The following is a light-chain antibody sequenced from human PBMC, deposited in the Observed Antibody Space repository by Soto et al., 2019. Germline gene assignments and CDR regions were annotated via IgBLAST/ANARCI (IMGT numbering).Light chain of an antibody. CDR1: QSVGST. CDR3: QQDNNWPQT. J-gene: IGKJ1*01. V-gene: IGKV3-15*01. Sequence: ETVMTQSPATLSVSPGERATLSCRASQSVGSTLAWYQQKPGQAPRLVIYGASSRAAGIPARFSGSGSGTEFTLTISSLQSEDFAVYYCQQDNNWPQTFGQGTKVEIK. CDR2: GAS.